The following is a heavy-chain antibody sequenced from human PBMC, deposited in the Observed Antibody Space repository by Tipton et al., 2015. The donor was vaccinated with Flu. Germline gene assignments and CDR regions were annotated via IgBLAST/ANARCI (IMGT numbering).Heavy chain of an antibody. D-gene: IGHD3-10*01. CDR1: GDSITKNY. CDR2: MYHNGDT. CDR3: AREPSPYLYGSGPYYYYMDV. V-gene: IGHV4-59*01. J-gene: IGHJ6*03. Sequence: TLSLTCTVSGDSITKNYWSWVRQPPGKRMEWIGYMYHNGDTKYNPSLKSRVTMSVDTSKNQLSLKLTSVTTADTAVYYCAREPSPYLYGSGPYYYYMDVWGKGTTVTVS.